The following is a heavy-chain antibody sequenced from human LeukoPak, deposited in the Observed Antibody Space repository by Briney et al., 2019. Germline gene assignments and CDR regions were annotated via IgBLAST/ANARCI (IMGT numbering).Heavy chain of an antibody. Sequence: SETLSLTCTVSGGSISSGGYYWSWIRQHPGKGLEWIGYIYYSGSTYYNPSLKSRVTISVDTSKNQFSLKLSSVTAADTAVYYCAREIPGTYYYGSGNGMDVWGQGTTVTVSS. J-gene: IGHJ6*02. CDR3: AREIPGTYYYGSGNGMDV. V-gene: IGHV4-31*03. CDR2: IYYSGST. CDR1: GGSISSGGYY. D-gene: IGHD3-10*01.